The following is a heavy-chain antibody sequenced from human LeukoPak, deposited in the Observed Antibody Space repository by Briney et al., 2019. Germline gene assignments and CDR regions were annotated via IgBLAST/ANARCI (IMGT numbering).Heavy chain of an antibody. J-gene: IGHJ5*02. CDR2: INPNSGGT. CDR1: GYTFTGYY. D-gene: IGHD2-2*01. V-gene: IGHV1-2*02. Sequence: GASVKVSCKASGYTFTGYYMHWVRQAPGQGLEWMGWINPNSGGTNYAQKFQGRVTMARDTSISTAYMELSRLRSDDTAVYYCARAPAACSSTSCYDNWFDPWGQGTLATVSS. CDR3: ARAPAACSSTSCYDNWFDP.